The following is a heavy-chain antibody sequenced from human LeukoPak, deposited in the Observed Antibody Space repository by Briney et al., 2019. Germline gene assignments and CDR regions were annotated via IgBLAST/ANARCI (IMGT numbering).Heavy chain of an antibody. J-gene: IGHJ4*02. Sequence: GGSLRLSCAASGFTFSDYYMSWIRQAPGKGLEWVSYISSSGSTIYYADSVKGRFTISRDNSKNTLYLQMNSLRAEDTAVYYGAKESSLLRGPLVIYYFDFWGQGTLVTVSS. CDR3: AKESSLLRGPLVIYYFDF. CDR2: ISSSGSTI. V-gene: IGHV3-11*01. CDR1: GFTFSDYY. D-gene: IGHD3-10*01.